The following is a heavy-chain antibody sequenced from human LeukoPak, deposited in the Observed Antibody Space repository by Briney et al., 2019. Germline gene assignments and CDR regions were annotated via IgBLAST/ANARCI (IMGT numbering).Heavy chain of an antibody. D-gene: IGHD1-26*01. CDR1: GFTFSSYG. CDR2: ISYDGSNK. V-gene: IGHV3-30*03. Sequence: GGSLRLSCAASGFTFSSYGMHWVRQAPGKGLEWVAVISYDGSNKYYADSVKGRFTISRDNSKNTLYLQMNSLRAEDTAVYYCARETSHSGSYSNFDYWGQGTLVTVSS. CDR3: ARETSHSGSYSNFDY. J-gene: IGHJ4*02.